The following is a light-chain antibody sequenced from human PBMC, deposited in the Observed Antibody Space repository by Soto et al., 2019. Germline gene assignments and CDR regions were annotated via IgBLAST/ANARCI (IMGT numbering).Light chain of an antibody. Sequence: DLQMTQSPPSLSASVGDRITITCRASQSISNYLNWYQQKPGKAPKLLIYATSSLQSGVPARFSGGGSGTDFTLTISSLQPEDFAIYYCQQNYSPPLTFGPGTKVAIQ. CDR2: ATS. CDR3: QQNYSPPLT. CDR1: QSISNY. V-gene: IGKV1-39*01. J-gene: IGKJ3*01.